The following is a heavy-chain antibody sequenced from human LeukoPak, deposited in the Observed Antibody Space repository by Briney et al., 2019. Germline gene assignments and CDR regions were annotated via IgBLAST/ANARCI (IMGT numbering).Heavy chain of an antibody. CDR2: INPSGGST. CDR3: ARDESSSLDY. V-gene: IGHV1-46*01. J-gene: IGHJ4*02. D-gene: IGHD6-13*01. Sequence: ASVKVSCKASGGTFSSYTISWVRQAPGQGLEWMGIINPSGGSTSYAQKFQGRVTMTRDTSTSTVYMELSSLRSEDTAVYYCARDESSSLDYWGQGTLVTVSS. CDR1: GGTFSSYT.